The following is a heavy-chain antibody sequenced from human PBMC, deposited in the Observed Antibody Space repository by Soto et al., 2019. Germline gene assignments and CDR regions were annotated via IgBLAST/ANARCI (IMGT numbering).Heavy chain of an antibody. CDR3: AGGKAKYYFDY. D-gene: IGHD3-16*01. V-gene: IGHV3-66*01. CDR1: GFTVSSNY. CDR2: FSSGGGT. J-gene: IGHJ4*02. Sequence: PGGSLRLPCAASGFTVSSNYMIRVRQAPGKGLEWVSVFSSGGGTYYTDSVKGRFTISRDNSKNTLYLQMNTLGADDTAVYYCAGGKAKYYFDYWGQGSLVTVSS.